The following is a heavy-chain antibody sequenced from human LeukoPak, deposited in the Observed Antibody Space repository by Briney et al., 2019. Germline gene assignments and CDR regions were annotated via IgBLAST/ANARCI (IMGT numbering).Heavy chain of an antibody. CDR2: IIPMMGIA. CDR1: GGTLRRHT. J-gene: IGHJ4*02. CDR3: ASRSHKTVVGADTREVGDY. V-gene: IGHV1-69*02. Sequence: SVKVSCKASGGTLRRHTITWVRQAPGQGLEWMGRIIPMMGIANYAQKFQGRVTITADTSTDTAYMDLISLRSEDTAVYYCASRSHKTVVGADTREVGDYWGQGTLVTVSS. D-gene: IGHD2-2*01.